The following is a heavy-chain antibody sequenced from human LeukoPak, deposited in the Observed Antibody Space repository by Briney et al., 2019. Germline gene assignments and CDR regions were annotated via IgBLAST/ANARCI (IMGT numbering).Heavy chain of an antibody. CDR1: GFTFSEDY. Sequence: GGSLRLSCAASGFTFSEDYMTWIRQTPGKGLEWVSFISNSGGIVYYADSVKGRFTISRDNAKNSLYLQMNSLRAEDTAVYYCGRGHWGLDYWGQGTLVTVS. CDR2: ISNSGGIV. CDR3: GRGHWGLDY. J-gene: IGHJ4*02. V-gene: IGHV3-11*04. D-gene: IGHD7-27*01.